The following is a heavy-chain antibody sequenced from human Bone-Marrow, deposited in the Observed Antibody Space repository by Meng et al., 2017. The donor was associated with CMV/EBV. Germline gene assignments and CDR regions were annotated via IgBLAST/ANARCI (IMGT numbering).Heavy chain of an antibody. CDR3: ARAIYGSGSYYNERGSNDY. CDR1: GFTFSNYA. Sequence: GESLKISCAASGFTFSNYAMTWVRQAPGKGLEWVSSIAGSGAGTNHADSVKRRFTISRDNAKNSLYLQMNSLRAEDTAVYYCARAIYGSGSYYNERGSNDYWGQGTLVTVSS. V-gene: IGHV3-23*01. J-gene: IGHJ4*02. D-gene: IGHD3-10*01. CDR2: IAGSGAGT.